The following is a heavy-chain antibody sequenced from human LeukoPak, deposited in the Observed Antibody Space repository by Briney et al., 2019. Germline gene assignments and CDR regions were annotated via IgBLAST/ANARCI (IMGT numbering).Heavy chain of an antibody. CDR3: ARSFYECGL. D-gene: IGHD3-16*02. J-gene: IGHJ4*02. CDR1: GFTFSTYW. Sequence: GGSLRLSCAASGFTFSTYWMTWVRQAPGKGLEWVASIMGDGSEKYYVDSVKGRFTISRDNAKNSLHLQMNSLRVEDTAVYYCARSFYECGLWGQGTLVTVSS. CDR2: IMGDGSEK. V-gene: IGHV3-7*01.